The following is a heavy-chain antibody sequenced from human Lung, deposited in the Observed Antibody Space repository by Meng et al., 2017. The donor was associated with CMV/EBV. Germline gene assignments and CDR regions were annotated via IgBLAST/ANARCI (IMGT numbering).Heavy chain of an antibody. CDR3: ARVGRNFYGMDV. D-gene: IGHD1-14*01. Sequence: SVKVSCKASGYTFSSYTISWVRQAPGQGLEWMGRIIPILGIANYAQKFQGRVTITADKSTSTAYMELSSLRSEDTAVYYCARVGRNFYGMDVWGQGTTVXVSS. J-gene: IGHJ6*02. CDR1: GYTFSSYT. CDR2: IIPILGIA. V-gene: IGHV1-69*02.